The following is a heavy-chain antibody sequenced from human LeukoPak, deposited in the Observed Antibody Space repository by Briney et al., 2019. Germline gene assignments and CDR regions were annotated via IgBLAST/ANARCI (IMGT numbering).Heavy chain of an antibody. J-gene: IGHJ4*02. D-gene: IGHD2-15*01. CDR2: ISYDGSNK. V-gene: IGHV3-30*18. CDR3: AKGSWWFDY. Sequence: GGSLRLSCAASGFTLSGYWMSWVRQAPGKGLEWVAVISYDGSNKYYADSVKGRFTISRDNSKNTLYLQMNSLRAEDTAVYYCAKGSWWFDYWGQGTLVTVSS. CDR1: GFTLSGYW.